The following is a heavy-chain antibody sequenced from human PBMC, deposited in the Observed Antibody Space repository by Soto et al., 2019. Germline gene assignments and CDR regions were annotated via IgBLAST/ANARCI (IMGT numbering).Heavy chain of an antibody. CDR2: ISRDGGTK. D-gene: IGHD2-8*02. J-gene: IGHJ4*02. CDR3: TGEVASGY. CDR1: GFTVSTYG. V-gene: IGHV3-30*03. Sequence: QVQLVEYGGGVVQPGRSLRLSCAVSGFTVSTYGMHWVRQAPGKGLEWVAVISRDGGTKYYADSVKGRFTISRDNSRNTLFLEMNSLIGDDMAVYYCTGEVASGYWGQGTLVTVAS.